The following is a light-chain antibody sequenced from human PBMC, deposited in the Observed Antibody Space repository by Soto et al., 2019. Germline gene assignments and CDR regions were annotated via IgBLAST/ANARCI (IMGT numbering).Light chain of an antibody. J-gene: IGKJ4*01. CDR1: QSVSRS. CDR3: QQRRNS. V-gene: IGKV3-11*01. Sequence: EIVLTQSPATLPLSPGDRATLSCRASQSVSRSLTWYQQKPGQAPRLLIYDASTRATGIPPRFSGSGSVTDLTRTIRSLEPEVFAVYYCQQRRNSFAGGTKVEIK. CDR2: DAS.